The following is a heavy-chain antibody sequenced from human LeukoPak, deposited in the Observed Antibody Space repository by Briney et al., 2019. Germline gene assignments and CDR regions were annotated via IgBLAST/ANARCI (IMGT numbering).Heavy chain of an antibody. D-gene: IGHD3-10*01. V-gene: IGHV1-2*06. CDR2: INPNSGGT. J-gene: IGHJ4*02. CDR3: ARNYYGSGSYYKGHFDY. Sequence: ASVKVSCKASGGTFSSYAISWVRQAPGQGLEWMGRINPNSGGTNYAQKFQGRVTMTRDTSISTAYMELSRLRSDDTAVYYCARNYYGSGSYYKGHFDYWGQGTLVTVSS. CDR1: GGTFSSYA.